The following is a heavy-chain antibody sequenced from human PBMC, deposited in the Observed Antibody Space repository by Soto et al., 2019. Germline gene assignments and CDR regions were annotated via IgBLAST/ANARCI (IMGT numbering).Heavy chain of an antibody. J-gene: IGHJ4*02. V-gene: IGHV1-46*01. CDR3: ATVGVDLEQRDY. Sequence: ASVKVSCKASGYTFTSYYLHWLRQAPGQGLEWMGIINPSGGSTTYAQKFQGRVTTTRDTSTSTVYMELSSLRSEDTAMYYCATVGVDLEQRDYWGQGTLVTVSS. CDR2: INPSGGST. D-gene: IGHD6-25*01. CDR1: GYTFTSYY.